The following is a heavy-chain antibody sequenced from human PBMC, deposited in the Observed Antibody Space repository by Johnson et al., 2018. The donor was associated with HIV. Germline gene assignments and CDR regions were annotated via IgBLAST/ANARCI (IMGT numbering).Heavy chain of an antibody. V-gene: IGHV3-66*01. D-gene: IGHD6-6*01. CDR1: GFSVSSKY. Sequence: VRRVESGGGVVQPGGSLRLSCAASGFSVSSKYMSWVRQAPGKGLEWVSVIYSGGSTFYADSVKGRFTISRDNSGNTLYLQMDSLRVEDTAVYYCASTRLGAFDIWGQGTMVTVSS. J-gene: IGHJ3*02. CDR2: IYSGGST. CDR3: ASTRLGAFDI.